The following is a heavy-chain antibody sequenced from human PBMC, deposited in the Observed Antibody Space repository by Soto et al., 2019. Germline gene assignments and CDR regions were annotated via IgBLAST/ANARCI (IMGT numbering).Heavy chain of an antibody. D-gene: IGHD5-12*01. CDR3: ASRDSGYAGPLEY. Sequence: QVQLQESGPGLVKPSETLSLTCTVSGGSVSRGSHYWNWIRQPPGRGLEWIGYNYYSESTNYNPSLKSRVHISVDTSKNQFALKLRSVTAADTAVYYCASRDSGYAGPLEYRGQGTLVTVSS. V-gene: IGHV4-61*01. CDR2: NYYSEST. CDR1: GGSVSRGSHY. J-gene: IGHJ4*02.